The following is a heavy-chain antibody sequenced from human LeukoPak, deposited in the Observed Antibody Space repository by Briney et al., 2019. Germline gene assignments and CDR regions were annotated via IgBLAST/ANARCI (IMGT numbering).Heavy chain of an antibody. Sequence: SQTLSLTCTVSGGSISSGSYYWSWIRQPAGKGLEWIGRVYTSGSTNYNPSLKSRVTISVDTSKNQFSLKLSSVTAADTAVYYCARPTTADEGRAFDIWGQGTMVTVSS. CDR3: ARPTTADEGRAFDI. V-gene: IGHV4-61*02. CDR1: GGSISSGSYY. J-gene: IGHJ3*02. D-gene: IGHD4-17*01. CDR2: VYTSGST.